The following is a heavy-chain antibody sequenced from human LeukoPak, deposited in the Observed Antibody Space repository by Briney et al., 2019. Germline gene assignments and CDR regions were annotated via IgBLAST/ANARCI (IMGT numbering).Heavy chain of an antibody. D-gene: IGHD3-3*01. CDR3: AKFRSPQIRFLERLFSD. Sequence: SGGSLRLSCATSGFTLSIYWMSWVRQAPGKGPEWVANIRPDGSEKNYVDSVKGRFTISRDNSKNTLYLQMNSLRVEGTAVFYCAKFRSPQIRFLERLFSDWGQGTLVTVSS. CDR2: IRPDGSEK. J-gene: IGHJ4*02. CDR1: GFTLSIYW. V-gene: IGHV3-7*03.